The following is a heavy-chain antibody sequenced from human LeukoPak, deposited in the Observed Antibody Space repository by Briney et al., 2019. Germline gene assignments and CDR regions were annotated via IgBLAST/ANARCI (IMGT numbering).Heavy chain of an antibody. CDR3: ARDKHDSGTTPPY. CDR1: GFTFNDFA. V-gene: IGHV3-9*01. Sequence: GGSLRLSCAASGFTFNDFAMHWVRLTPGKGLEWVSGISWNSGRIAYADSVKGRFTISRDNAENSLYLQMNSLRVEDTAVYYCARDKHDSGTTPPYWGQGTLVTVSS. D-gene: IGHD4/OR15-4a*01. CDR2: ISWNSGRI. J-gene: IGHJ4*02.